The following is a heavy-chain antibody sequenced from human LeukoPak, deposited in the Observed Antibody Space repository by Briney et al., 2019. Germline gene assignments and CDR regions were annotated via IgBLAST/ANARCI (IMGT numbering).Heavy chain of an antibody. CDR3: ARDLEQWLGYYGMDV. D-gene: IGHD6-19*01. J-gene: IGHJ6*02. Sequence: GGSLRLSCAASGFTFSDYYMSWLRQAPGKGLEWVSYISSSGSTIYYADSVKGRFTISRDNAKNSLYLQMNSLRAEGTAVYYCARDLEQWLGYYGMDVWGQGTTVTVSS. CDR1: GFTFSDYY. V-gene: IGHV3-11*01. CDR2: ISSSGSTI.